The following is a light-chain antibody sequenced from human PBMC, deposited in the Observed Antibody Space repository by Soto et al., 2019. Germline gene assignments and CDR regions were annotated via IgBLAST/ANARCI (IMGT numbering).Light chain of an antibody. J-gene: IGLJ1*01. Sequence: QSALTQPPSASGSPGQSVTISCTGTSGDVGGYNYLSWYQQHPGKAPKLLIYEITKRASGVPNRFSGSKSGNTASLTVSGLQAEDEADYYCSSLADGDNYVFGTGTKLTVL. V-gene: IGLV2-8*01. CDR1: SGDVGGYNY. CDR3: SSLADGDNYV. CDR2: EIT.